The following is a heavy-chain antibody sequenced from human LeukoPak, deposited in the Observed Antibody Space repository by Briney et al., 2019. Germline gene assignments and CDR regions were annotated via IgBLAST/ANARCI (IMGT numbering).Heavy chain of an antibody. J-gene: IGHJ5*02. CDR1: GGSLSSYY. CDR2: IYTSGST. V-gene: IGHV4-4*07. Sequence: PSETLSLTCTVSGGSLSSYYWSWIRQPAGKGLEWIGRIYTSGSTNYNPSLKSRVTMSVDTSKNQFSLKLSSVTVADTAVYYCARGTDSSSRNWFDPWGQGTLVTVSS. CDR3: ARGTDSSSRNWFDP. D-gene: IGHD6-13*01.